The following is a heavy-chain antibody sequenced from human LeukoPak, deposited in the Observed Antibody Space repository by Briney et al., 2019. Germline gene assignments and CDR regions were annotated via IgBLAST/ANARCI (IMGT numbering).Heavy chain of an antibody. CDR3: ATRKGVYNWDSLDY. CDR2: IYHSGST. Sequence: KPSETLSLTCTVSGYSISSGYYWGWIRQPPGKGLEWIGSIYHSGSTYYNPSLKSRVTISVDTSKNQFSLKLSSVTAADTAVYYCATRKGVYNWDSLDYWGQGTLVTVSS. V-gene: IGHV4-38-2*02. CDR1: GYSISSGYY. J-gene: IGHJ4*02. D-gene: IGHD1-7*01.